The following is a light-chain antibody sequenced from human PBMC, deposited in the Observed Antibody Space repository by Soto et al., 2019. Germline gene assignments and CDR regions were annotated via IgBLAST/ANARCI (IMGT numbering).Light chain of an antibody. J-gene: IGKJ5*01. CDR3: QQDDSLPIT. Sequence: DIQMTQSPSSLSASLGDRVTITCQASQDIKNYLNWYQQKPGKAPKLLIYDASNLQTGVPSRFSASGSGTDFTFTISSLQSEDIATYYFQQDDSLPITFGQGTRLEFK. V-gene: IGKV1-33*01. CDR1: QDIKNY. CDR2: DAS.